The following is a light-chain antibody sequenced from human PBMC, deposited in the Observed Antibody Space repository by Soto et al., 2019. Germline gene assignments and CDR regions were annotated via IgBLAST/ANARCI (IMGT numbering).Light chain of an antibody. CDR1: QGISSY. Sequence: DIQLTQSPSFLSASVGDRVTITCRASQGISSYLAWYQQEPGKAPKPLFYAASTLQSGVPSRFSGGGSGTEFTLTISSLQPEDFATYYCQQLKSYPVTFGGGTKVEIK. V-gene: IGKV1-9*01. CDR2: AAS. J-gene: IGKJ4*01. CDR3: QQLKSYPVT.